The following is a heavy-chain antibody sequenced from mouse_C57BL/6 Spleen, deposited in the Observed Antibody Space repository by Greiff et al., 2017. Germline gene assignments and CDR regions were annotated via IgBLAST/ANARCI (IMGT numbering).Heavy chain of an antibody. CDR1: GYAFSSSW. D-gene: IGHD2-3*01. Sequence: QVQLQQSGPELVKPGASVKISCTASGYAFSSSWMNWVKQRPGKGLEWIGRIYPGDGDTNYNGKFKGKATLTADTSSSTAYMQLSSLTSEDSAVCFCARMVAALYYYAMDYWGQGTSVTVSS. J-gene: IGHJ4*01. V-gene: IGHV1-82*01. CDR2: IYPGDGDT. CDR3: ARMVAALYYYAMDY.